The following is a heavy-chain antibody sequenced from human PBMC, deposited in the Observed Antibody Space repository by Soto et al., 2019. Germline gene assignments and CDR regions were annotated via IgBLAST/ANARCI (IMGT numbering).Heavy chain of an antibody. CDR3: AKGGTGEIPGDYYFYGMDV. CDR2: INNGGDNT. V-gene: IGHV3-23*01. Sequence: EVQLLESGGGLVQPGGSLRLSCAASGFTFAGYAMSWVRQAPGKGLEWVSSINNGGDNTYYADSLKGRFTIARDNSKNTLYLQMNSLRAEDTAVYYCAKGGTGEIPGDYYFYGMDVGGQGTTVTVSS. J-gene: IGHJ6*02. D-gene: IGHD1-1*01. CDR1: GFTFAGYA.